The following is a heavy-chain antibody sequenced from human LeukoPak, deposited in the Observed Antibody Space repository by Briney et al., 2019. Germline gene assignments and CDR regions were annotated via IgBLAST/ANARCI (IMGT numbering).Heavy chain of an antibody. CDR2: INHTGRT. Sequence: SETLSLTCAVYGGSFSGYYWSWIRQPPGKGLEWIGEINHTGRTNYNPSLKSRVTISVDTSKNQFSLKLSSVTAADTAVYYCARTRGGRCCSGGSCYSDYWGQGTLVTVSS. D-gene: IGHD2-15*01. V-gene: IGHV4-34*01. CDR3: ARTRGGRCCSGGSCYSDY. CDR1: GGSFSGYY. J-gene: IGHJ4*02.